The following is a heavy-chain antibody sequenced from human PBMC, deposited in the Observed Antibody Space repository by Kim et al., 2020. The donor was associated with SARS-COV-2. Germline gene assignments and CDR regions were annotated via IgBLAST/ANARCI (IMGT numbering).Heavy chain of an antibody. V-gene: IGHV1-46*01. CDR2: INPSGGST. Sequence: ASVKVSCKASGYTFTSYYMHWVRQAPGQGLEWMGIINPSGGSTSYAQKFQGRVTMTRDTSTSTVYMELSSLRSEDTAVYYCARDSIGDYPEGGMDVWGQGTTVTVSS. D-gene: IGHD4-17*01. CDR3: ARDSIGDYPEGGMDV. CDR1: GYTFTSYY. J-gene: IGHJ6*02.